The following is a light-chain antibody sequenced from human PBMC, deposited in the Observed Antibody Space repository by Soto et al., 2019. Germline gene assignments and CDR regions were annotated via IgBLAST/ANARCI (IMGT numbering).Light chain of an antibody. J-gene: IGLJ2*01. CDR3: GTWDISLSVV. CDR1: SSNIAKNY. CDR2: DND. Sequence: QSALTQPPSVSAAPGQTVTISCSGSSSNIAKNYVYWYQQLPGTAPKLLIFDNDKRPSGIPDRFSGSKSGTSATLGITGLQTGDEADYYCGTWDISLSVVFGGGTKLTVL. V-gene: IGLV1-51*01.